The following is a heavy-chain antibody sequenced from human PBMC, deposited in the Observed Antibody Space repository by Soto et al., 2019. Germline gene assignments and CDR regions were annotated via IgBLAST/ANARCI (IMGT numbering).Heavy chain of an antibody. CDR3: AITTFLDSSGYYSYFDY. Sequence: PSETLSLPCTVSGGSISSGGYYWSWIRQPPGKGLEWIGEINHSGSTNYNPSLKSRVTISVDTSKNQFSLKLSSVTAADTAVYYCAITTFLDSSGYYSYFDYWGQGTLVTVSS. V-gene: IGHV4-39*07. CDR1: GGSISSGGYY. D-gene: IGHD3-22*01. CDR2: INHSGST. J-gene: IGHJ4*02.